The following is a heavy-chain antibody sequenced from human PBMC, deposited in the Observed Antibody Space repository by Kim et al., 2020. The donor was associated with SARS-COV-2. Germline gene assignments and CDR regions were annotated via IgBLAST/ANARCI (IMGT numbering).Heavy chain of an antibody. D-gene: IGHD3-22*01. CDR1: GFTFSNAW. Sequence: GGSLRLSCAASGFTFSNAWMSWVRQAPGKGLEWVGRIKSKTDGGTTDYAAPVKGRFTISRDDSKNTLYLQMNSLKTEDTAVYYCTTDRGTYYYDSSGYYDDYWGQGTLVTVSS. V-gene: IGHV3-15*01. CDR2: IKSKTDGGTT. CDR3: TTDRGTYYYDSSGYYDDY. J-gene: IGHJ4*02.